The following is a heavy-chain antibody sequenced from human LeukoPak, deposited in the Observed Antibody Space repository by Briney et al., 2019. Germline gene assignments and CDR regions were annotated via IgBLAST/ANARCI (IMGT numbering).Heavy chain of an antibody. CDR3: ASHREWFDP. CDR2: INHSGST. D-gene: IGHD1-14*01. Sequence: SETLSLTCAVYGGSFSGYYWSWIRQPPGKGLEWIGEINHSGSTNYNPSLKSRVTISVDTSKNQFSLKLSSVTAADTAVYYCASHREWFDPWGQGTLDTVSS. V-gene: IGHV4-34*01. J-gene: IGHJ5*02. CDR1: GGSFSGYY.